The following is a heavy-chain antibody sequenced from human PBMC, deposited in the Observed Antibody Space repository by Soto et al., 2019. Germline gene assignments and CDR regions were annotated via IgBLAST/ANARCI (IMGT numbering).Heavy chain of an antibody. Sequence: QVQLQESGPGLVKPSQTLSLTCTVSGGSISSGGYYWSWIRQHPGKGLEWIGYIYYSGSTYYNPSLISRXXTXVXXSKNQFSLKLSSVTAADTAVYYCARDRAGALYFDYWGQGTLVTVSS. CDR2: IYYSGST. J-gene: IGHJ4*02. CDR3: ARDRAGALYFDY. CDR1: GGSISSGGYY. V-gene: IGHV4-31*03. D-gene: IGHD6-13*01.